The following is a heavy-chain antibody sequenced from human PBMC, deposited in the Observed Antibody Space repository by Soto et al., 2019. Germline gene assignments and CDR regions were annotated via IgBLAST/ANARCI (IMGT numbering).Heavy chain of an antibody. CDR2: IYPGDSDT. Sequence: KSLEWMWVIYPGDSDTIYSPSFQGRVTISADKSINTAYLQWSSLKASDTAIYYCARPLVLGGSRRCSGSDFWGKGTTVTV. J-gene: IGHJ6*03. V-gene: IGHV5-51*01. D-gene: IGHD3-22*01. CDR3: ARPLVLGGSRRCSGSDF.